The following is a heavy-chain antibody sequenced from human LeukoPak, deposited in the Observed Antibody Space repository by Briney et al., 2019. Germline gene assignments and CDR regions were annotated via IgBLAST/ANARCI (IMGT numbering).Heavy chain of an antibody. V-gene: IGHV4-28*05. CDR2: IYYSGSI. CDR1: GYSISSSNY. Sequence: PSETLSLTCAVSGYSISSSNYWAWIRQPPRKGLEWIGHIYYSGSIYYNPSLKSRVTMSVDTSKNQFSLKLSSVTAVDTAVYYCARKATTGPTKAAFDIWGQGTMVTVSS. D-gene: IGHD4-17*01. CDR3: ARKATTGPTKAAFDI. J-gene: IGHJ3*02.